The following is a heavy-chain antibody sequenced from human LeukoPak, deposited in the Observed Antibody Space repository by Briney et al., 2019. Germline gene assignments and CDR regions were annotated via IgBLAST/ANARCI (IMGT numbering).Heavy chain of an antibody. J-gene: IGHJ4*02. D-gene: IGHD6-13*01. Sequence: GGSLRLSCAASGFTVSTNYMSSVRQAPGKGLEWVSVIYSSSVGRTYYAGSVKGRFTISRDNSKNTLYLQMNSLRPEDTAVYYCARGEGLLQQLGGYWGQGTLVTVSS. CDR2: IYSSSVGRT. CDR3: ARGEGLLQQLGGY. V-gene: IGHV3-53*05. CDR1: GFTVSTNY.